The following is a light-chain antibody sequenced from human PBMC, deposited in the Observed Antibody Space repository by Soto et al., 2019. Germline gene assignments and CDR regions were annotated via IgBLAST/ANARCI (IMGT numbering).Light chain of an antibody. CDR1: SSNIGSNY. J-gene: IGLJ2*01. CDR3: AAWDDSLSGPV. Sequence: QLVLTQPPSASGTPGQRVTTSCSGSSSNIGSNYVFWYQQLPGTAPKPLIYRNNQRPSGVPDRFSGSKSGTSASLAISGLRSEDEADYYCAAWDDSLSGPVFGGGTKLTVL. CDR2: RNN. V-gene: IGLV1-47*01.